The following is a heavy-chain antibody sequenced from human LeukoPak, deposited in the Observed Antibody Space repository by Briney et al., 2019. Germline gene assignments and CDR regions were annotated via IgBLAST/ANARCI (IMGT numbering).Heavy chain of an antibody. Sequence: GGSPRLSCAASGFTFSSYGMHWVRQAPGKGLEWVAVISYDGSNIYYADSVKGRFTISRDDSKNTLYLQMNSLRAEDTAVYSCASSLWFGELLFDIDYWGQGTLVTVSS. V-gene: IGHV3-30*03. J-gene: IGHJ4*02. D-gene: IGHD3-10*01. CDR1: GFTFSSYG. CDR3: ASSLWFGELLFDIDY. CDR2: ISYDGSNI.